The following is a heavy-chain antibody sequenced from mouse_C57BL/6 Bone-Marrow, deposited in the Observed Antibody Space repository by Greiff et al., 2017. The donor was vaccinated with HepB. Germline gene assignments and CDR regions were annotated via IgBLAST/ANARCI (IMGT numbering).Heavy chain of an antibody. D-gene: IGHD1-1*01. CDR1: GFSLTSYG. V-gene: IGHV2-5*01. CDR3: AKKGVANYYAMDY. J-gene: IGHJ4*01. Sequence: VKVVESGPGLVQPSQSLSITCTVSGFSLTSYGVHWVRQSPGKGLEWLGVIWRGGSTDYNAAFMSRLSITKDNSKSQVFFKMNSLQADDTAIYYCAKKGVANYYAMDYWGQGTSVTVSS. CDR2: IWRGGST.